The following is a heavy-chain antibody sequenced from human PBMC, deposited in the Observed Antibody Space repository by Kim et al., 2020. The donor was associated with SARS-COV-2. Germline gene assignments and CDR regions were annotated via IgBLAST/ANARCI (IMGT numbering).Heavy chain of an antibody. CDR3: AREGYGRPDNYYYYYGMDV. CDR1: GGTFSSYA. Sequence: SVKVSCKASGGTFSSYAISWVRQAPGQGLEWMGGIIPIFGTANYAQKFQGRVTITAVESTSTAYMELSSLRSEDTAVYYCAREGYGRPDNYYYYYGMDVWGQGTTVTVSS. D-gene: IGHD5-18*01. J-gene: IGHJ6*02. CDR2: IIPIFGTA. V-gene: IGHV1-69*13.